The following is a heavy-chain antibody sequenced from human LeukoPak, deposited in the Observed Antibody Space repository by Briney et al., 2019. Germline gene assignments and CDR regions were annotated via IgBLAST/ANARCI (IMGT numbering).Heavy chain of an antibody. CDR3: AREYYDSSGYYYLNWFDP. CDR1: GCSISSYY. D-gene: IGHD3-22*01. CDR2: IYTSGST. V-gene: IGHV4-4*07. Sequence: SETLSLTCTVSGCSISSYYWSWIRQPAGKGLEWIGRIYTSGSTNYNPSLKSRVTMSVDTSKNQFSLKLSSVTAADTAVYYCAREYYDSSGYYYLNWFDPWGQGTLVTVSS. J-gene: IGHJ5*02.